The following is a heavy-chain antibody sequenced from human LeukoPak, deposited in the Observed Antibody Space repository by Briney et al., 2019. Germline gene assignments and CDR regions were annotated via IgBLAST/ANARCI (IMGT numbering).Heavy chain of an antibody. CDR1: GFTFSDYA. V-gene: IGHV3-23*01. CDR2: ISGGGGTT. CDR3: ARGQEQWEVLQRAVHFDF. Sequence: GGSLRLSCAASGFTFSDYAMAWVRQAPGKGLEWVSSISGGGGTTYYADSVKGRFTISRDNHVNTLYLQMDILRAEDTAVYYCARGQEQWEVLQRAVHFDFWSQGTLVTVSS. J-gene: IGHJ4*02. D-gene: IGHD1-26*01.